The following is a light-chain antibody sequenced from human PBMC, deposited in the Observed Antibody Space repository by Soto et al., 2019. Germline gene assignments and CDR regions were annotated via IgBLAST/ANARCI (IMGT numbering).Light chain of an antibody. V-gene: IGKV4-1*01. CDR3: QQYYSTLT. Sequence: DIVMTQSPDSLAVSLGARATINCKSRQNLLYISNNKNYLAWYQQKPGQPPKLLIYWASTRESGVPDRFSGSGSGTDFTLTISSVQAEDVAVYYCQQYYSTLTFGQGTKLEIK. CDR2: WAS. J-gene: IGKJ2*01. CDR1: QNLLYISNNKNY.